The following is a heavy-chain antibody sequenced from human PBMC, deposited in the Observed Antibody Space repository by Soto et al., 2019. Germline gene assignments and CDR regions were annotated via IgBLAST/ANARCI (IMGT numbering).Heavy chain of an antibody. CDR3: ARLLKAAAPNDY. V-gene: IGHV4-39*01. D-gene: IGHD6-13*01. Sequence: SETLSLTCTVSGGSISSNNYHWGWIRQPPGKGLDWIGTIYYSRTTYYKPSLKSRVTISVDTSKSQFSLKLISVTAADTAVYYCARLLKAAAPNDYSGPRNLVTVSS. J-gene: IGHJ4*02. CDR1: GGSISSNNYH. CDR2: IYYSRTT.